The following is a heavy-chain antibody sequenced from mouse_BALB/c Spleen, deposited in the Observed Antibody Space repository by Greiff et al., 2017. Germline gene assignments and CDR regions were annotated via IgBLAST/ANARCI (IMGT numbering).Heavy chain of an antibody. V-gene: IGHV5-6-5*01. Sequence: EVKLVESGGGLVKPGGSLKLSCAASGFTFSSYAMSWVRQTPEKRLEWVASISSGGSTYYPDSVKGRFTISRDNARNILYLQMSSLRSEDTAMYYCARGGGIYYDYDGYFDYWGQGTTLTVSS. CDR3: ARGGGIYYDYDGYFDY. CDR1: GFTFSSYA. J-gene: IGHJ2*01. CDR2: ISSGGST. D-gene: IGHD2-4*01.